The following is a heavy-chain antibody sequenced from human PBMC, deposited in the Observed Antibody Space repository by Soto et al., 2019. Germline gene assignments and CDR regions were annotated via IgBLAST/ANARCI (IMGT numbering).Heavy chain of an antibody. D-gene: IGHD2-21*01. J-gene: IGHJ4*02. Sequence: EVHLLESGGGLVQPGGSLRLSCAASGFTFSRYALNWVRQAPGKGLEWVAEISGSGTSTYYAPSLKGRFIISSDSSKNTFYLRMNSLRAEDTAMYYCARALSALFSLGDFKYWGQGALVTVSS. CDR1: GFTFSRYA. V-gene: IGHV3-23*01. CDR3: ARALSALFSLGDFKY. CDR2: ISGSGTST.